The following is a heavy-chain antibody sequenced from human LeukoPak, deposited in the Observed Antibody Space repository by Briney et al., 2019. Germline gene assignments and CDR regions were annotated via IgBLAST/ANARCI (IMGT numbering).Heavy chain of an antibody. CDR2: INPNSGGT. D-gene: IGHD5-12*01. CDR3: ARDPSNSGYDYLYYFDY. CDR1: GYTFTGYY. J-gene: IGHJ4*02. V-gene: IGHV1-2*02. Sequence: GASVKVSCKASGYTFTGYYIHWVRQAPGQGLEWMGWINPNSGGTNYAQKFQGRVTMTRDTSISTAYMELSRLRSDDTAVYYCARDPSNSGYDYLYYFDYWGQGTLVTVSS.